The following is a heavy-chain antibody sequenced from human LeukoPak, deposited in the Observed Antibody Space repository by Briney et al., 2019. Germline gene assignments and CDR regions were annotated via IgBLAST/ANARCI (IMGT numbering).Heavy chain of an antibody. CDR2: ISSSGSTI. D-gene: IGHD6-13*01. Sequence: GGSLRLSCAASGFTFSSYEMNWVRQAPGKGLEWVSYISSSGSTIYYADSVKGRFTISRDNAKNSLYLQMNSLRAEDTAVYYCARDRIPSSWYPRAFDIWGQGTMVTVSS. J-gene: IGHJ3*02. CDR3: ARDRIPSSWYPRAFDI. V-gene: IGHV3-48*03. CDR1: GFTFSSYE.